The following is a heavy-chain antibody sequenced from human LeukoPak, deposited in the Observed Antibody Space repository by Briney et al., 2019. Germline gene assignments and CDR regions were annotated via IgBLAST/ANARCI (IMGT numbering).Heavy chain of an antibody. D-gene: IGHD2-2*01. CDR3: ARVDSGSCSSTSCYLGTNWFDP. CDR2: IYPGDSDT. V-gene: IGHV5-51*01. Sequence: GESLKISCKGSGYSCTSYWIGWVRQMPGKGLEWMGIIYPGDSDTRYSPSFQGQVTITADKSISTAYLQWSSLKASDTAMYYCARVDSGSCSSTSCYLGTNWFDPWGQGTLVSVSS. CDR1: GYSCTSYW. J-gene: IGHJ5*02.